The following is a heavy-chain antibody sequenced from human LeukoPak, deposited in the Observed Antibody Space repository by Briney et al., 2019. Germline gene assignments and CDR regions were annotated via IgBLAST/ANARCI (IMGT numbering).Heavy chain of an antibody. CDR1: GYSISSGYY. J-gene: IGHJ5*02. D-gene: IGHD3-10*02. CDR3: GGNLFEGECSDP. V-gene: IGHV4-38-2*02. CDR2: ICHSGST. Sequence: PSETLSLTCTVSGYSISSGYYWGWIRQPPGKGLEWIGSICHSGSTYYNPSLKSRVTISVDTSKNQFSLKLSSVTAADTAVYYGGGNLFEGECSDPWAREPWSPSPQ.